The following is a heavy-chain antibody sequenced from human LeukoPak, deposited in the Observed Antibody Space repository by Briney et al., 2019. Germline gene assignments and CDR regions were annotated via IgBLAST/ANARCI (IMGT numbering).Heavy chain of an antibody. D-gene: IGHD2-2*01. CDR1: GVSHSGYY. CDR2: IHHSGTT. CDR3: ARGGCTRRCWFGL. V-gene: IGHV4-34*01. Sequence: SETLSLTCALYGVSHSGYYWTWLPRSPGKGVEWIGQIHHSGTTTYTSSLKSRATISADTYKNQFFLNLTSMDAADTAVYYCARGGCTRRCWFGLWGQGTLVTVSS. J-gene: IGHJ5*02.